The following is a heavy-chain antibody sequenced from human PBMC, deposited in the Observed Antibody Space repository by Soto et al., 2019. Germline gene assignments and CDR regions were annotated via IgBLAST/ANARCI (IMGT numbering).Heavy chain of an antibody. Sequence: SQTLSLTCAISGDSVSSNSAAWNWTRQSPSRGLEWLGRTYYRSKWHNDFAVSVKSRITIKPDTSKNQFSLQLNSVTPEDTAVYYCAGQHQWLDSWGQGTLVTVSS. V-gene: IGHV6-1*01. D-gene: IGHD6-19*01. CDR3: AGQHQWLDS. CDR1: GDSVSSNSAA. CDR2: TYYRSKWHN. J-gene: IGHJ4*02.